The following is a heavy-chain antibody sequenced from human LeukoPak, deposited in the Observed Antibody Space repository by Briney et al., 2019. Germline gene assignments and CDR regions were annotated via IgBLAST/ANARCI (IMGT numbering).Heavy chain of an antibody. V-gene: IGHV1-69*04. CDR2: IIPSVGLT. Sequence: SVKVSCKTPGGTFSSYAVNWVRQAPGQGLDWMGRIIPSVGLTTYAQKFQARVAISAETSTGTIYMELRSLRSEDTALYYCAIGEDFDSWGQGTLVTVSS. J-gene: IGHJ4*02. CDR1: GGTFSSYA. D-gene: IGHD3-10*01. CDR3: AIGEDFDS.